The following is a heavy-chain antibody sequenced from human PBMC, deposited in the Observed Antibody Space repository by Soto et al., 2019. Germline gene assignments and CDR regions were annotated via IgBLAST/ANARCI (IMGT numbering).Heavy chain of an antibody. Sequence: HPGGSLRLSCAASEFTFSSYAMHWVRQAPGKGLEWVAVVSNDGSNKYYADSVKGRFTISRDNSKNTLNLQMNSLRAEDTAVYYCAKDQSTNSRSYHALDVWGQGTTVTVSS. CDR2: VSNDGSNK. CDR3: AKDQSTNSRSYHALDV. CDR1: EFTFSSYA. D-gene: IGHD2-8*01. J-gene: IGHJ6*02. V-gene: IGHV3-30*18.